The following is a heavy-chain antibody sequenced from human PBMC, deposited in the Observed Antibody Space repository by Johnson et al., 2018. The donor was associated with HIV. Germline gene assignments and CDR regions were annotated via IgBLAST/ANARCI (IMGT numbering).Heavy chain of an antibody. V-gene: IGHV3-20*04. CDR3: ANIGETYAFDI. J-gene: IGHJ3*02. CDR1: GFTFDDYG. Sequence: VQLVESGGGLVQPGRSLRLSCGASGFTFDDYGMSWVRQAPGKGLEWVSGIYWNGGRTVYAASVKGRVTISRDNAKNSLYLQMNSMRVEDTAWYYCANIGETYAFDIWGQGPMVTVSS. CDR2: IYWNGGRT. D-gene: IGHD4-17*01.